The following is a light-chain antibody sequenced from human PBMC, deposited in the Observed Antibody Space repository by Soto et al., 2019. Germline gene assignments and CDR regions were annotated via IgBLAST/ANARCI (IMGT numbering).Light chain of an antibody. CDR3: SSYTSSSTYVV. CDR2: DVS. CDR1: SSDVGPYNL. V-gene: IGLV2-14*02. J-gene: IGLJ2*01. Sequence: QSALTQSASVSGSPGQSITISCTGTSSDVGPYNLVSWYQQHPGKAPKLMIYDVSNRPSGVSNRFSGSKSGNTASLTISGLQAEDEADYYCSSYTSSSTYVVFGGGTKLTVL.